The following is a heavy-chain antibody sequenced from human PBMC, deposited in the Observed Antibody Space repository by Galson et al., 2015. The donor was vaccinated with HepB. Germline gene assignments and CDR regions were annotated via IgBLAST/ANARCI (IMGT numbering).Heavy chain of an antibody. J-gene: IGHJ6*03. CDR3: ARDHEVSSSSFGYYMDV. CDR2: INPSGGST. CDR1: GYTFTSYY. V-gene: IGHV1-46*01. Sequence: SVKVSCKASGYTFTSYYMHWVRQAPGQGLEWMGIINPSGGSTSYAQKFQGRVTMTRDTSTSTVYMELSSLRSEDTAVYYCARDHEVSSSSFGYYMDVWGKGTTVTVSS. D-gene: IGHD6-13*01.